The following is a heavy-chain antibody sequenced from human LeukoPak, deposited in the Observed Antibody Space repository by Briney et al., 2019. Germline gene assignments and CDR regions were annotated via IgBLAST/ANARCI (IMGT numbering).Heavy chain of an antibody. D-gene: IGHD3-10*01. CDR2: ISGSGGRT. CDR1: GITLSNYS. J-gene: IGHJ4*02. Sequence: QAGGSLRLSCAVSGITLSNYSMSWVRQAPGKGLEWVAGISGSGGRTNYADSVKGRFTISRDNPKNTLFLQMNSLRAEDTAVYFCAKRGVVIRVILVGFHKEAYYFDSWGQGALVTVSS. CDR3: AKRGVVIRVILVGFHKEAYYFDS. V-gene: IGHV3-23*01.